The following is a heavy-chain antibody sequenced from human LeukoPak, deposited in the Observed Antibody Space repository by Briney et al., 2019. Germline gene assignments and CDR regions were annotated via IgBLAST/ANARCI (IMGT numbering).Heavy chain of an antibody. Sequence: GGSLRLSCAASGFTFSSYAMSWVRQAPGKGLEWVSAISGSGGSTYYADSVKGRFTISRDNSKNTLYLQMNSLRAEDTAVYYCAKERYYDILTGYQNFDYWGQGTLVTVSS. D-gene: IGHD3-9*01. CDR2: ISGSGGST. J-gene: IGHJ4*02. CDR3: AKERYYDILTGYQNFDY. V-gene: IGHV3-23*01. CDR1: GFTFSSYA.